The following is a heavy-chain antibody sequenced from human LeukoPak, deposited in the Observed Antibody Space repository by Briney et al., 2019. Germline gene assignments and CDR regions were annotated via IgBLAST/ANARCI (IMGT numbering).Heavy chain of an antibody. CDR1: GFTFDDYA. V-gene: IGHV3-9*03. CDR3: AKEGIVGSKGEPRGAFDI. J-gene: IGHJ3*02. CDR2: ISWNSGSI. Sequence: GRSLRLSCAASGFTFDDYAMHWVRQAPGKGLEWVSGISWNSGSIGYADSVKGRFTISRDNAKNSLYLQMNSLRAEDMALYYCAKEGIVGSKGEPRGAFDIWGQGTMVTVSS. D-gene: IGHD2-21*01.